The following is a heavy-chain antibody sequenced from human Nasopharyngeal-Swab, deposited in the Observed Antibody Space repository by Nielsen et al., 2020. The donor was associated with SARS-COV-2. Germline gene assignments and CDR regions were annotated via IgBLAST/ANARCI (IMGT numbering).Heavy chain of an antibody. J-gene: IGHJ3*02. Sequence: GGSLRLSCAASGFTFSSYSMNWVRQAPGKGLEWVSSISSSSSYIYYADSVKGRFTISRDNAKNSLYLQMNSLRAEDTAVYYCARDDSSPHVGAFDIWGRGTMVTVSS. D-gene: IGHD3-22*01. CDR2: ISSSSSYI. V-gene: IGHV3-21*01. CDR3: ARDDSSPHVGAFDI. CDR1: GFTFSSYS.